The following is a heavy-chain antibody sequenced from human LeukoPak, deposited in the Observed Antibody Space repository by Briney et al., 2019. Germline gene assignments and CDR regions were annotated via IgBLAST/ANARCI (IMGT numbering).Heavy chain of an antibody. Sequence: PSETLSLTCTVSGGSISSSNSHWSWVRQPPGKGLEWIGDIYYGGNTYYSPSLKSRVTVSVDTSENQFSLKLSSVTAADTAVYYCARGYYDSSEYYFDYWGQGTLVTVSS. V-gene: IGHV4-39*01. CDR1: GGSISSSNSH. CDR3: ARGYYDSSEYYFDY. CDR2: IYYGGNT. D-gene: IGHD3-22*01. J-gene: IGHJ4*02.